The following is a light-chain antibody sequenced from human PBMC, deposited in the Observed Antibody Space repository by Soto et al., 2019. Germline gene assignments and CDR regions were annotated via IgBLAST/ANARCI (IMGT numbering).Light chain of an antibody. Sequence: IGLTPSTGTLSLSPGERATLSCRASQTVSSSYLAWYQQKPGQAPRLLIHGVSSRATGIPDRFSGSGSGTDFTLTISRLEPEDFAVYYCQQYGNSPWTFGQGTKV. CDR1: QTVSSSY. CDR3: QQYGNSPWT. CDR2: GVS. V-gene: IGKV3-20*01. J-gene: IGKJ1*01.